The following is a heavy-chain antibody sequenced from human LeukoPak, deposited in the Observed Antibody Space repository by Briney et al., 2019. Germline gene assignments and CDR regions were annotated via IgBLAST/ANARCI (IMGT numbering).Heavy chain of an antibody. CDR2: IKQDGSEK. V-gene: IGHV3-7*04. D-gene: IGHD3-16*02. Sequence: GGSLRLSCAASGFTFSSYWMSWVRQAPGKGLEWVANIKQDGSEKDYVDSVKGRFTISRDNAKNSLYLQMNSLRVEDTGVYYCARGDSQSKYRQFDSWGQGSLVIVST. CDR1: GFTFSSYW. J-gene: IGHJ4*02. CDR3: ARGDSQSKYRQFDS.